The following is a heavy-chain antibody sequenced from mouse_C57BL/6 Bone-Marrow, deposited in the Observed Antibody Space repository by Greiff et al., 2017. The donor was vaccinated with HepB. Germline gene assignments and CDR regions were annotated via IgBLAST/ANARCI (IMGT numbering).Heavy chain of an antibody. CDR1: GYSITSGYY. V-gene: IGHV3-6*01. CDR3: ARAKVVADY. J-gene: IGHJ2*01. CDR2: ISYDGSN. Sequence: EVKLQESGPGLVKPSQSLSPTCSVTGYSITSGYYWNWIRQFPGNKLEWMGYISYDGSNNYNPSLKTRISITRDTSKNQFFLKLNSVTTEDTATYYCARAKVVADYWGQGTTLTVSS. D-gene: IGHD1-1*01.